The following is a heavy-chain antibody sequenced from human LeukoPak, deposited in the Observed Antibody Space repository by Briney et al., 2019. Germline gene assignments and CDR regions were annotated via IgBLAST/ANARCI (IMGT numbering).Heavy chain of an antibody. Sequence: PGGSLRLSCAASGFTFDDYAMHWVRQAPGKGLEWVSGISWNSGSIGYADSVKGRFTISRDNSKNTLYLQMNSLRAEDTAVYYCAKDAAPSVGAGYFDYWGQGTLVTVSS. CDR1: GFTFDDYA. CDR2: ISWNSGSI. J-gene: IGHJ4*02. D-gene: IGHD1-26*01. CDR3: AKDAAPSVGAGYFDY. V-gene: IGHV3-9*01.